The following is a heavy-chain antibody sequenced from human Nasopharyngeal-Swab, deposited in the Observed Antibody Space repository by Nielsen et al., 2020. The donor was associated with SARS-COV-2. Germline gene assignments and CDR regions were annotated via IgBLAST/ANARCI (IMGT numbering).Heavy chain of an antibody. J-gene: IGHJ4*02. D-gene: IGHD3-22*01. V-gene: IGHV4-34*01. CDR1: GGSFSGYY. CDR3: ARQGVPIRGWFKDYDRTAYEY. CDR2: ISRSGRT. Sequence: SETLSLTCAVYGGSFSGYYWSWIRQSPGKGLEWIGEISRSGRTNHNPSLNSRVTISLDTSKNQFSLKVTSVTAADTAVYYCARQGVPIRGWFKDYDRTAYEYWGQGTLVTVSS.